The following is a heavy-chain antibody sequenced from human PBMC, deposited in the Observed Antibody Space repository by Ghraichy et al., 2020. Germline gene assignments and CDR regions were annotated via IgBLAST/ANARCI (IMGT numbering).Heavy chain of an antibody. CDR1: GLTVSSKY. V-gene: IGHV3-66*01. CDR2: IDIGGRT. CDR3: ATEFYYSMDV. Sequence: GGYLRLSCAVSGLTVSSKYMTWLRQAPGKGLEWVSVIDIGGRTSYADSVKGRFTISRDNSKNRLYLQMDSLRTEDTAVYYCATEFYYSMDVWGQGTTVTVSS. J-gene: IGHJ6*02.